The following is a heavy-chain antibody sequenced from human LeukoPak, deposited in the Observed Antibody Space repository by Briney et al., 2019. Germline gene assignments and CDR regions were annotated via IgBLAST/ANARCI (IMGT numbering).Heavy chain of an antibody. Sequence: GGSLRLSCAASGFTYSSYEMNSVRQAPRKGLEWVSYIYKTGTTTYYADSVPGRFTISRDNARNSLFLQMTSLSAEDTAVCYCARGAYGDNGRGYWGQGTLVTVS. CDR1: GFTYSSYE. CDR3: ARGAYGDNGRGY. V-gene: IGHV3-48*03. J-gene: IGHJ4*02. CDR2: IYKTGTTT. D-gene: IGHD4-17*01.